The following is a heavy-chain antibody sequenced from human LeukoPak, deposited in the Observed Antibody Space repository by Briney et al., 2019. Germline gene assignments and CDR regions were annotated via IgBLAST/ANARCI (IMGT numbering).Heavy chain of an antibody. CDR2: INWNGGIT. CDR1: AVTFDEYG. CDR3: ARRKDMADFASAYYPLDH. V-gene: IGHV3-20*04. J-gene: IGHJ5*02. Sequence: GGSLRLSCEVSAVTFDEYGMNWVRQRPGKGLEWVSDINWNGGITSYAASVRGRFTVSRDNASNILYLQMTSLSLEDTALYYCARRKDMADFASAYYPLDHWGQGTLVTVS. D-gene: IGHD3-3*01.